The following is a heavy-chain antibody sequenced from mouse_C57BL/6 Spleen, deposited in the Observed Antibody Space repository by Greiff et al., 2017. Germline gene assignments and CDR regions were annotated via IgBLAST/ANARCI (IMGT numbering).Heavy chain of an antibody. Sequence: EVQRVESGPGLVKPSQSLSLTCSVTGYSITSGYYWNWIRQFPGNKLEWMGYISYDGSNNYNPSLKNRISITRDTSKNQFFLKLNSVTTEDTATYYCARGENYSNYFDYWGQGTTLTVAS. CDR3: ARGENYSNYFDY. D-gene: IGHD2-5*01. J-gene: IGHJ2*01. CDR2: ISYDGSN. V-gene: IGHV3-6*01. CDR1: GYSITSGYY.